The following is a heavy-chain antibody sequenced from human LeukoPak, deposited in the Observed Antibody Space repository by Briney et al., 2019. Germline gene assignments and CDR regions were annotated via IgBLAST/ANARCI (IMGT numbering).Heavy chain of an antibody. J-gene: IGHJ4*02. Sequence: PGGSLRLSCAASGFTFDDYAMHWVRQAPGKGLEWVSGISWNSGSIGYADSVKGRFTISRDNAKNSLYLQMNSLRAEDTALYYCAKATGSYFTHNFDYWGQGTLVTVSP. D-gene: IGHD1-26*01. CDR3: AKATGSYFTHNFDY. CDR1: GFTFDDYA. CDR2: ISWNSGSI. V-gene: IGHV3-9*01.